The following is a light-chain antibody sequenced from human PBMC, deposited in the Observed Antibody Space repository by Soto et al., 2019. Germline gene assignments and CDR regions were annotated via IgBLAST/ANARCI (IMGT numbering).Light chain of an antibody. J-gene: IGKJ2*01. V-gene: IGKV3-20*01. Sequence: EIVLTQSPGTLSLSPGERATLSCTASQSVSSTYLAWYQQKPGQAPRLLIYGASSRATGIPDRFSGSGSGTDVTLTISRLEPEDVAVYYCQQYGSSPFTFGQGTKVEIK. CDR1: QSVSSTY. CDR3: QQYGSSPFT. CDR2: GAS.